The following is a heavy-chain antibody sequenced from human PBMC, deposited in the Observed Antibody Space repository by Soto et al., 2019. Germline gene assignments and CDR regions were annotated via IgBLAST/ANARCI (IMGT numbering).Heavy chain of an antibody. CDR2: INHRGST. CDR3: ASGAQTAYGRPYYYDSSCYSSWAFDI. CDR1: GGSFSGYY. D-gene: IGHD3-22*01. Sequence: PSENLSLTCDVYGGSFSGYYWSWIRQPPGKGLEWIGEINHRGSTNYNPSLKSRANISVHTSKNPFSLNLSSVTAAEPAVYYCASGAQTAYGRPYYYDSSCYSSWAFDIWGQWTMVT. V-gene: IGHV4-34*01. J-gene: IGHJ3*02.